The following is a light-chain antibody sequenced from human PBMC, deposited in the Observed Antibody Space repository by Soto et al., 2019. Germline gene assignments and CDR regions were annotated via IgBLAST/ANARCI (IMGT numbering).Light chain of an antibody. J-gene: IGKJ1*01. Sequence: EIGSTQSPGTLSLSPGERATLSCRASQSVSSSYLAWYQQKPGQAPRPLIYGASSRAIGIPDRFSGSGSGTDFTLTISRLEPEDFAVYYCQQYGSSPWTFGQGTKVEIK. CDR3: QQYGSSPWT. CDR2: GAS. CDR1: QSVSSSY. V-gene: IGKV3-20*01.